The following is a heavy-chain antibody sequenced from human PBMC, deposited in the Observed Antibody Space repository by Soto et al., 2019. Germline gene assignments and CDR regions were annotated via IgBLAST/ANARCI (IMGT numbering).Heavy chain of an antibody. V-gene: IGHV1-69*13. CDR2: IIPIFGTA. D-gene: IGHD3-22*01. CDR3: ARGPYYYDSSGYYYHDY. CDR1: GGTFSSYA. J-gene: IGHJ4*02. Sequence: GASVKVSCKASGGTFSSYAISWVRQAPGQGLEWMGGIIPIFGTANYAQKFQGRVTITADESTSTAYMELSSLRSEDTAVYYCARGPYYYDSSGYYYHDYWGQGTLVTVSS.